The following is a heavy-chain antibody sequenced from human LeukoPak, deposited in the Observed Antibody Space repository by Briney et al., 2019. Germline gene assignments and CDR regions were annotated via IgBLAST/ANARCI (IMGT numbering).Heavy chain of an antibody. V-gene: IGHV4-30-4*08. Sequence: SETLSLTCTVSGDSISNGDYYWNWIRQPPGKGLEWIGYIYYSGSTYYNPSLKSRVTISVDTSKNHFSLKLSSVTAADTAVYYCACPTIFGIGYMDVWGKGTTVTVSS. D-gene: IGHD3-3*01. J-gene: IGHJ6*03. CDR2: IYYSGST. CDR3: ACPTIFGIGYMDV. CDR1: GDSISNGDYY.